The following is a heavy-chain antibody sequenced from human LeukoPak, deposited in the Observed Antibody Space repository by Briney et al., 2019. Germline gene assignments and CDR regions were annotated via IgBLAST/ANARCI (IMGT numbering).Heavy chain of an antibody. J-gene: IGHJ6*02. CDR1: GFTFSRYW. Sequence: GGSLRLSCAASGFTFSRYWMNWVRQAPGKGLEWVASINHNGNVNYYVDSVKGRFTISRDNAKNSLYLQMSNLRAEDTAVYFCARGGVLDVWGQGATVTVSS. CDR3: ARGGVLDV. CDR2: INHNGNVN. V-gene: IGHV3-7*03. D-gene: IGHD3-16*01.